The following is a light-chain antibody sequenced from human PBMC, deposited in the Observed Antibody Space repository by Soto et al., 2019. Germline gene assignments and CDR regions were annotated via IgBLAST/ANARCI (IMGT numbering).Light chain of an antibody. V-gene: IGKV3-20*01. CDR2: GIS. CDR1: HTISSSY. Sequence: EIVLTQSPGTLSLSPGERATLSCRASHTISSSYLAWYQQKPGQARRLLMYGISRRATGIPDRFSGSGSGTDFTLTITRLEPEDCAVDYCQQYVTSSPRTFGQGTKVEIK. CDR3: QQYVTSSPRT. J-gene: IGKJ1*01.